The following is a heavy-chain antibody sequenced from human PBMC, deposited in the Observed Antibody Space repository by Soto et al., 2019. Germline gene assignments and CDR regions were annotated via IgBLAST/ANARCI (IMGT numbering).Heavy chain of an antibody. D-gene: IGHD3-3*01. CDR2: IKSKTDGGTT. J-gene: IGHJ6*02. V-gene: IGHV3-15*07. Sequence: GGSLRLSCAASGFTFSNAWMNWVRQAPGKGLEWVGRIKSKTDGGTTDYAAPVKGRFTISRDDSKNTLYLQMNSLKTEDTAVYYCTTETYYDFWSGYAPYYYYYGMDVWGPGTTVTVSS. CDR3: TTETYYDFWSGYAPYYYYYGMDV. CDR1: GFTFSNAW.